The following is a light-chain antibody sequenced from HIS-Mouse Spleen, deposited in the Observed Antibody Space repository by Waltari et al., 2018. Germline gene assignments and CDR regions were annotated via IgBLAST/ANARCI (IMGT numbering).Light chain of an antibody. V-gene: IGLV3-25*03. CDR3: QSADSSGTCVV. Sequence: SYELTQPPSLSVSPGQTARITCSGDALPKQYAYWYQQKPGQAPVLVIYKDSERPSGIPERFSGSSSGTTVTLTISGVQAEDEADYYCQSADSSGTCVVFGGGTK. J-gene: IGLJ2*01. CDR1: ALPKQY. CDR2: KDS.